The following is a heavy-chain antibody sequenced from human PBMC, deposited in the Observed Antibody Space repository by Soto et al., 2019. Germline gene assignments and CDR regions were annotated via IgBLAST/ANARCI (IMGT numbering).Heavy chain of an antibody. V-gene: IGHV3-48*01. CDR1: GFTFSSYS. J-gene: IGHJ5*02. CDR2: ISSSSSTI. Sequence: GGSLRLSCAASGFTFSSYSMNWVRQAPGKGLEWVSYISSSSSTIYYADSVKGRFTISRDNAKNSLYLQMNSLRAEDTAVYYCARDKGPLSNWFDPWGQGTLVTVSS. CDR3: ARDKGPLSNWFDP.